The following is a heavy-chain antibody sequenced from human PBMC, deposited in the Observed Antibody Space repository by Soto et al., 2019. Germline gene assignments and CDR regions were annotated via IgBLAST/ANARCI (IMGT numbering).Heavy chain of an antibody. D-gene: IGHD3-16*01. CDR2: IYYSGST. V-gene: IGHV4-30-2*05. CDR3: ARRFTMITFGGVIGSFDY. CDR1: GGSISSGGYS. J-gene: IGHJ4*02. Sequence: PSETLSLTCTVSGGSISSGGYSWSWIRQPPGKGLEWIGYIYYSGSTYYNPSLKSRVTISADTSKNQFSLKLSSVTAADTAVYYCARRFTMITFGGVIGSFDYWGQGTLVTVSS.